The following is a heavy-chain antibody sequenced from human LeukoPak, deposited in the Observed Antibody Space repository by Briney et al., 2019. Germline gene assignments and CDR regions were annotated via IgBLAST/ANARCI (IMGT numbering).Heavy chain of an antibody. D-gene: IGHD5-12*01. CDR3: ARDLEWLRGFDY. J-gene: IGHJ4*02. Sequence: PSETLSLTCAVYGGSFSGYYWSWIRQPPGKGLEWIGEINHSGSTNYNPSLKSRVTISVDTSKNQFSLKLSSVTAADTAVYYCARDLEWLRGFDYWGQGTLVTVSS. CDR1: GGSFSGYY. V-gene: IGHV4-34*01. CDR2: INHSGST.